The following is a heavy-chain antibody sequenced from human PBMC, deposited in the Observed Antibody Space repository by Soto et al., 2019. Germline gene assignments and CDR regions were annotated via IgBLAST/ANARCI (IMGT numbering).Heavy chain of an antibody. D-gene: IGHD6-13*01. CDR1: GGSISSSSYY. Sequence: SDTLSLTGTVSGGSISSSSYYWCGIRQPPGKGLAGIGSIYYSGSTTYNPSLKGRVTISGETAKNQFSLQLSSVTAADTAVYYCARIAAAGRGGLDPWGQGTLVTVSS. CDR3: ARIAAAGRGGLDP. J-gene: IGHJ5*02. CDR2: IYYSGST. V-gene: IGHV4-39*01.